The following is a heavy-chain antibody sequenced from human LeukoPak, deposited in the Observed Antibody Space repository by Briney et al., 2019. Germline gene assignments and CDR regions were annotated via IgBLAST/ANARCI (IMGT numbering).Heavy chain of an antibody. Sequence: PSETLSLTCTVSGGPISSSYWTWIRQPPAKSLEWIGYIYYSGSTNHNPSLKSRVTISIDTSKNQFSLKLSSVTAADTAVYYCARVSRSSWSFDFWGQGTLVTVSS. CDR2: IYYSGST. J-gene: IGHJ4*02. D-gene: IGHD6-13*01. CDR1: GGPISSSY. CDR3: ARVSRSSWSFDF. V-gene: IGHV4-59*01.